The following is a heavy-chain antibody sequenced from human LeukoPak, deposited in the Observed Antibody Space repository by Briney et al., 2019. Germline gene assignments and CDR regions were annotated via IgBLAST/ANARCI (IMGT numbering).Heavy chain of an antibody. CDR3: AGDREAPYDFWSGYLGGGNWFDP. CDR1: GGSICIVSYY. V-gene: IGHV4-61*02. CDR2: IYTSERT. Sequence: PSQTLSLTRTVSGGSICIVSYYCRSIRQPGGEGLGCIERIYTSERTNNNPSLKSRVTISVDPPKNQFSLKLSPVTAADAAVYYCAGDREAPYDFWSGYLGGGNWFDPGGQGTLVTVST. D-gene: IGHD3-3*01. J-gene: IGHJ5*02.